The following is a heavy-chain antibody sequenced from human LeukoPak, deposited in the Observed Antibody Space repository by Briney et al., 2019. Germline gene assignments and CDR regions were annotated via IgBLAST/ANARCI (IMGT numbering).Heavy chain of an antibody. CDR2: ISGSGGST. V-gene: IGHV3-23*01. D-gene: IGHD3-10*01. CDR3: AKSQVWVGYFDY. Sequence: GGSLRLSCAASGFTFSSYAMSWVRQAPGKGLEWVSAISGSGGSTYYADSVKGRFTISRDNSKNTLYLQMNSLGAEDTAVYYCAKSQVWVGYFDYWGQGTLVTVSS. CDR1: GFTFSSYA. J-gene: IGHJ4*02.